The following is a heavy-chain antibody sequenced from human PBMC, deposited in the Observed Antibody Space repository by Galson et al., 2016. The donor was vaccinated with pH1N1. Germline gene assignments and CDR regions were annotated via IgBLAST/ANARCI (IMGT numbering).Heavy chain of an antibody. J-gene: IGHJ4*02. Sequence: ETLSLTCAVSGGSFSTYYWNWIRQSPGKGLEWIGDIDHTGDTNYNPSLKSRVTITVDTSERRFSLRLTAVTAAATSTYFCARSTVGRFEYWGPGTLVAVSS. CDR3: ARSTVGRFEY. D-gene: IGHD4-23*01. V-gene: IGHV4-34*01. CDR1: GGSFSTYY. CDR2: IDHTGDT.